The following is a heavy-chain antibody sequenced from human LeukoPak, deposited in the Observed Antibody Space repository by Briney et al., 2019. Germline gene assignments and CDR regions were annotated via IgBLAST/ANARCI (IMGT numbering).Heavy chain of an antibody. CDR3: ATRNNGCPYH. CDR1: GFTFTTYW. D-gene: IGHD5-24*01. V-gene: IGHV3-7*01. CDR2: IKQDGSEE. J-gene: IGHJ4*02. Sequence: GGSLRLSCAASGFTFTTYWMMWVRQAPGKGLEWVAKIKQDGSEEYYVDSVRGRFTISRDNAKNSVYLQMNSLRAEDTAVYYYATRNNGCPYHWGQGTLVTVSS.